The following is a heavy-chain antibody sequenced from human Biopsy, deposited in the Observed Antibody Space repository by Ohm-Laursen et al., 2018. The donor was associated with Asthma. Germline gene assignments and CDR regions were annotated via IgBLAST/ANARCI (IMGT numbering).Heavy chain of an antibody. V-gene: IGHV3-21*01. J-gene: IGHJ4*02. CDR1: GFTFSHYN. CDR2: ITDTSRYI. Sequence: SLRLSCAASGFTFSHYNMNWVRQAPGKGLEWVSSITDTSRYIKYADSVKGRFTISRDNSRNTLHLQMNSLRAEDTAVYYCAKDVFPGWELRRGPDYWDQGPLVTASS. CDR3: AKDVFPGWELRRGPDY. D-gene: IGHD1-26*01.